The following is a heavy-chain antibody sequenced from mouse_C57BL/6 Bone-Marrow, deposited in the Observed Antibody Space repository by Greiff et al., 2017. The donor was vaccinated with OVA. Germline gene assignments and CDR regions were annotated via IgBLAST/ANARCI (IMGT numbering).Heavy chain of an antibody. V-gene: IGHV7-3*01. J-gene: IGHJ4*01. CDR3: ASGAGTAMDY. Sequence: EVKVVESGGGLVQPGGSLSLSCAASGFTFTDYYMSWVRQPPGKALEWLGFIRNKANGYTTEYSASVKGRFTISRDNSQSILYLQMNALRAEDSATYYCASGAGTAMDYWGQGTSVTVSS. D-gene: IGHD4-1*01. CDR2: IRNKANGYTT. CDR1: GFTFTDYY.